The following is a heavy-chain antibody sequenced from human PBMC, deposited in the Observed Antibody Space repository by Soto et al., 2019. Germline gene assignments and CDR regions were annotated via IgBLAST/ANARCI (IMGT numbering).Heavy chain of an antibody. V-gene: IGHV1-18*04. CDR1: SYNINSCG. J-gene: IGHJ5*02. CDR2: ISAYNGNT. CDR3: ARVIAVAGKGNWFDP. Sequence: GRGWLSFHASSYNINSCGITGARQAPGQGLEWMGWISAYNGNTNYAQKLQGRVTMTTDTSTSTADMELRSLRSDDTAVYYCARVIAVAGKGNWFDPWGQGTLVTVSA. D-gene: IGHD6-19*01.